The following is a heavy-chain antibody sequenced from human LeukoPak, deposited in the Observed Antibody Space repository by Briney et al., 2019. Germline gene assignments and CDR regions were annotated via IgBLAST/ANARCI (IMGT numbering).Heavy chain of an antibody. J-gene: IGHJ4*02. CDR2: ISGSGGST. V-gene: IGHV3-23*01. CDR3: AKGDDDFWSGYYTGSYFDY. Sequence: GGSLRLSCAASGFTFSSYAMSWVRQAPGKGLEWVSVISGSGGSTYHADSVKGRFTISRDNSKNTLYVQMNSLRAEDTAVYYCAKGDDDFWSGYYTGSYFDYWGQGTLVTVSS. CDR1: GFTFSSYA. D-gene: IGHD3-3*01.